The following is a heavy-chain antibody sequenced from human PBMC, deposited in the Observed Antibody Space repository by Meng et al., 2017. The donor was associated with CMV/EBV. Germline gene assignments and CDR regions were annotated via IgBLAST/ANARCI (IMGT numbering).Heavy chain of an antibody. J-gene: IGHJ4*02. CDR2: IYYSGST. CDR1: GGSVSSGSYY. Sequence: SETLSLTCTVSGGSVSSGSYYWSWIRQPPGKGLEWIGYIYYSGSTNYNPSLKSRVTISVDTSKNQFSLKLSSVTAADTAVYYCARVCLDWTIRPIEYFDYWGQGTLVTVSS. V-gene: IGHV4-61*01. D-gene: IGHD1-1*01. CDR3: ARVCLDWTIRPIEYFDY.